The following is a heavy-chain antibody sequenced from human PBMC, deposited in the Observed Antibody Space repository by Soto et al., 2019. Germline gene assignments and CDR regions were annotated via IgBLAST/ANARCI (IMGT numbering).Heavy chain of an antibody. D-gene: IGHD5-18*01. J-gene: IGHJ4*02. CDR2: INQDRSEK. Sequence: PGGSLRLSCAASGFNFSSYWMSWVRQAPGKGLEWVANINQDRSEKYYVDSVKGRFTISRDNAKNSLYLQMNSLRAEDTAVYYCARWNSYGYYFDYWGQGTLVTVSS. CDR3: ARWNSYGYYFDY. CDR1: GFNFSSYW. V-gene: IGHV3-7*01.